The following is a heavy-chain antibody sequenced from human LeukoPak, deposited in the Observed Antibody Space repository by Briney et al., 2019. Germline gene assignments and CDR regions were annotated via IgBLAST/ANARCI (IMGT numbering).Heavy chain of an antibody. CDR1: GFTFSSYW. CDR2: IGGSGDYT. V-gene: IGHV3-23*01. D-gene: IGHD6-13*01. Sequence: SGGSLRLSCAASGFTFSSYWMSWVRQAPGKGLEWVSTIGGSGDYTYYADSVKGRFTISRDNSKNTLYLQMNSLRAEDTALYYCAKEGSYSSSWSASFDYWGQGTLVTVSS. CDR3: AKEGSYSSSWSASFDY. J-gene: IGHJ4*02.